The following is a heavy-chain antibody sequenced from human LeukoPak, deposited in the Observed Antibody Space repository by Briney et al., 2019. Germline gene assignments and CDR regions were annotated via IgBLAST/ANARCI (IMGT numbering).Heavy chain of an antibody. CDR1: GYTFTGYY. CDR2: INPNSGGT. CDR3: ARDQRTAAAGIMIVGGFDP. V-gene: IGHV1-2*02. Sequence: ASVKVSCKASGYTFTGYYMHWVRQAPGQGLEWMGWINPNSGGTNYAQKFQGRVTMTRDTSISTAYMELSRLRSDDTAVYYCARDQRTAAAGIMIVGGFDPWGQGTLVTVSS. D-gene: IGHD6-13*01. J-gene: IGHJ5*02.